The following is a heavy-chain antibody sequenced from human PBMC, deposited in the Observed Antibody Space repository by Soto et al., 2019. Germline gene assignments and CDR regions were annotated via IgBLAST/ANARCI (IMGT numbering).Heavy chain of an antibody. CDR2: IYHSGST. CDR1: GGSISSSNW. Sequence: SETLSLTCAVSGGSISSSNWWSWVRQPPGKGLEWIGEIYHSGSTNYNPSLKSRVTISVDKSKNQFSLKLSSVTAADTAVYYCARAPGGSGWDYYYYYYGMDVWGQGTTVTVSS. CDR3: ARAPGGSGWDYYYYYYGMDV. V-gene: IGHV4-4*02. D-gene: IGHD6-19*01. J-gene: IGHJ6*02.